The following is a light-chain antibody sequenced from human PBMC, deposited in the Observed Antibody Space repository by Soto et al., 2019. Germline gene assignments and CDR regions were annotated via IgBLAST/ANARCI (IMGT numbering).Light chain of an antibody. J-gene: IGKJ2*01. V-gene: IGKV1-39*01. CDR2: VAS. CDR3: QQSDSTPFT. CDR1: QTISRS. Sequence: DIQMTQSPSSLSAYVGDRVTITCRASQTISRSLHWYQQRPGKGPTLLIYVASTLESGVPSRFSGSGSGTDFTLTISGLQPEDSATYYCQQSDSTPFTFGQGTKVEI.